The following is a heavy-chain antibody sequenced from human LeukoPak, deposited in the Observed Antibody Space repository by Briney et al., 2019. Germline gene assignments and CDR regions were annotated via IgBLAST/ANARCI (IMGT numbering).Heavy chain of an antibody. D-gene: IGHD3-22*01. CDR3: AREGSSGYYLDY. V-gene: IGHV1-69*04. J-gene: IGHJ4*02. CDR2: IIPMLDIG. CDR1: GGTFSSYA. Sequence: GASVKVSCKASGGTFSSYAISWVRQAPGQGLEWMGRIIPMLDIGNYAEKFQGRVTITADKSTSTSYMELSSLRSEDTAVYYCAREGSSGYYLDYWGQGTVVTVSS.